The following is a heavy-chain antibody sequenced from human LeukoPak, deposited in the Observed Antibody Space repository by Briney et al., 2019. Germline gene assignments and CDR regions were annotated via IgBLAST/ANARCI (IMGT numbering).Heavy chain of an antibody. CDR3: ATAGYFDWLTYFDY. Sequence: GESLKISCKASGYTFTSYGISWVRQAPGQGLEWMGWISAYNGNTNYAQKLQDRVTMTTDTSTSTAYMELRSLRSDDTAVYYCATAGYFDWLTYFDYWGQGTLVTVSS. J-gene: IGHJ4*02. V-gene: IGHV1-18*01. D-gene: IGHD3-9*01. CDR1: GYTFTSYG. CDR2: ISAYNGNT.